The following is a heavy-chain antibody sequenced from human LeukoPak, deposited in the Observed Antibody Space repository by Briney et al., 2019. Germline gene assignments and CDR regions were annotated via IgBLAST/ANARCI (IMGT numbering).Heavy chain of an antibody. D-gene: IGHD3-10*01. CDR3: ARGGFGELAGYYYGMDV. CDR1: GYTFTSYG. J-gene: IGHJ6*02. V-gene: IGHV1-18*01. Sequence: ASVKVSCKASGYTFTSYGISWVRQAPGQGLEWMGWISAYNGNTNYAQKLQGRVTMTTDTSTSTACMELRSLRSDDTAVYYCARGGFGELAGYYYGMDVWGQGTTVTVSS. CDR2: ISAYNGNT.